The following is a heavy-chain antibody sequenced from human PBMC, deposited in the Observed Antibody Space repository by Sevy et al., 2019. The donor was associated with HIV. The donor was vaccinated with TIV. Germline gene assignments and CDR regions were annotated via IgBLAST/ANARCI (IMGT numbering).Heavy chain of an antibody. CDR1: GLTFGDYA. Sequence: GGYLRLYCTASGLTFGDYAMNWLRQAPGKVLECVGFIRSNTFGATKDYAASVKGRFTISRDDSKSIAYLRMNSLKTEYTAVYSCARVRGTISPYYYFGMDVWGQGTTVTVSS. D-gene: IGHD3-10*01. V-gene: IGHV3-49*03. J-gene: IGHJ6*02. CDR3: ARVRGTISPYYYFGMDV. CDR2: IRSNTFGATK.